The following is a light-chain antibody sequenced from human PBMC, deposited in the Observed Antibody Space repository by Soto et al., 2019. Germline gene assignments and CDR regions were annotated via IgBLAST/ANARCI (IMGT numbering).Light chain of an antibody. CDR1: QSVLYSSNNKNY. CDR3: QHYYSPLWT. V-gene: IGKV4-1*01. CDR2: WAS. Sequence: DIVMTQSPDSLAVSLGERATINCKSSQSVLYSSNNKNYLAWYQQKPGQPPKLLMYWASTRESGVPARFSGSGSGTDFTLTISSLQAEDVAVYYCQHYYSPLWTFGQGTKVEIK. J-gene: IGKJ1*01.